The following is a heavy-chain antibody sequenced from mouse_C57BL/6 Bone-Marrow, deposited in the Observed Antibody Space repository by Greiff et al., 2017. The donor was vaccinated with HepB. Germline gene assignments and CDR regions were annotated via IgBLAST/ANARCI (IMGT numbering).Heavy chain of an antibody. J-gene: IGHJ2*01. CDR2: ISDGGSYT. CDR3: ARDRPPDY. CDR1: GYTFSSYA. Sequence: EVKLVESGGGLVKPGGSLKLSCAASGYTFSSYAMSWVRQTPEKRLEWVATISDGGSYTYYPDNVKGRFTISRDNAKNNLYLQMSHLKSEDTAMYYCARDRPPDYWGQGTTLTVSS. V-gene: IGHV5-4*01.